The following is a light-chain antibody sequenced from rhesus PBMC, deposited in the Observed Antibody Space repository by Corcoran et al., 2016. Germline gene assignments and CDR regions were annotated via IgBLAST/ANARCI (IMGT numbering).Light chain of an antibody. CDR1: QGITND. V-gene: IGKV1-25*01. CDR2: EAS. J-gene: IGKJ2*01. CDR3: QHYYSTPYS. Sequence: DIQMTQSPSSLSASVGDRVTITCRASQGITNDLAWYQQKPGETPKLLFYEASSLQSGIPSRFSGSGSGTDFTLTLSSLQSEDFATYYCQHYYSTPYSFGQGTKVEIK.